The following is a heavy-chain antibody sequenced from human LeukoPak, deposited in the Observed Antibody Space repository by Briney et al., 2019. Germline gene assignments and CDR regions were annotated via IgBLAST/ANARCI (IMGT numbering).Heavy chain of an antibody. CDR2: IYYSGST. V-gene: IGHV4-39*01. CDR3: ARHPLIGSGTYYRDYYYYMDV. D-gene: IGHD3-10*01. CDR1: GGSTSSSSYY. J-gene: IGHJ6*03. Sequence: SETLSLTCTVSGGSTSSSSYYWGRIRQPPGKGLEWIGSIYYSGSTYYSPSLKSRITISVDTSKNHFSLKLSSVTAADTAVYYCARHPLIGSGTYYRDYYYYMDVWGKGTTVTVSS.